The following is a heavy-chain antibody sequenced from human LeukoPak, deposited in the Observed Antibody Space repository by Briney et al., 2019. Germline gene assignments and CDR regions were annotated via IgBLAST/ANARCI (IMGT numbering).Heavy chain of an antibody. CDR3: ARVRPFRPTFYYYYYMDV. CDR1: GGSFSGYY. Sequence: KPSETLSLTCAVYGGSFSGYYWSWIRQPPGKGLEWIGEINHSGSTNYNPSLKSRVTISVDTSKNQFSLKLSSVTAADTAVYYCARVRPFRPTFYYYYYMDVWGKGTTVTVSS. V-gene: IGHV4-34*01. CDR2: INHSGST. D-gene: IGHD4-11*01. J-gene: IGHJ6*03.